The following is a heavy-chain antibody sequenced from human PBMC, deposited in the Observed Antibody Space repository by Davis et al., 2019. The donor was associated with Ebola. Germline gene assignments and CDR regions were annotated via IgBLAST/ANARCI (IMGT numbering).Heavy chain of an antibody. D-gene: IGHD3-3*01. V-gene: IGHV4-39*01. Sequence: MPSETLSLTCTVSGASISSRSYYWGWIRQPPGKGLEWVGSFSYGDTTHYYNPSLRSRVTISVDTSRNQFSLKLSSVTAADTAVYYCARVGYDFWSGYYGYGMDVWGQGTTVTVSS. J-gene: IGHJ6*02. CDR1: GASISSRSYY. CDR3: ARVGYDFWSGYYGYGMDV. CDR2: FSYGDTTH.